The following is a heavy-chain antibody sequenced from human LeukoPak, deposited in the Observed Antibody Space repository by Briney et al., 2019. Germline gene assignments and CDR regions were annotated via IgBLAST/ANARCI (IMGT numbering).Heavy chain of an antibody. D-gene: IGHD3-10*01. CDR2: ISGSGGST. J-gene: IGHJ6*03. V-gene: IGHV3-23*01. CDR3: AKRGFGELLGYYYYYMDV. Sequence: GGSLRLSCAASGFTFSSYAMSWVRQAPGKGLEWVSAISGSGGSTYYADSVKGRFTISRDNSKNTLYLQMNSLRAEDAAVYYCAKRGFGELLGYYYYYMDVWGKGTTVTVSS. CDR1: GFTFSSYA.